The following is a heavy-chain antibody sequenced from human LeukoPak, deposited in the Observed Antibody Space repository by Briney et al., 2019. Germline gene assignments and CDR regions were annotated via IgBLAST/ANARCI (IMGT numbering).Heavy chain of an antibody. CDR1: GYTFTCYY. CDR3: ASGPMGAAAAFNWFDP. CDR2: INAGNGNT. J-gene: IGHJ5*02. Sequence: ASVKVSCKASGYTFTCYYMHWVRQAPGQRLEWMGWINAGNGNTKYSQKFQGRVTITRDTSASTAYMELSSLRSEDTAVYYCASGPMGAAAAFNWFDPWGQGTLVTVSS. V-gene: IGHV1-3*01. D-gene: IGHD6-13*01.